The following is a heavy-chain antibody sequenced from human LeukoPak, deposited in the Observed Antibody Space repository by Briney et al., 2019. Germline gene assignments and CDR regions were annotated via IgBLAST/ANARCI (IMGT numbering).Heavy chain of an antibody. CDR1: GFTFSSYA. D-gene: IGHD3-3*01. CDR3: AKDLGFWSGYNY. J-gene: IGHJ4*02. Sequence: GGSLRLSCAASGFTFSSYAMSWVRQAPGKGLEWVSGISGSGGSTYYADSVKGRFTISRDNSRNTLYLQMNSLRAEDTAVYYCAKDLGFWSGYNYWGQGTLVTVSS. V-gene: IGHV3-23*01. CDR2: ISGSGGST.